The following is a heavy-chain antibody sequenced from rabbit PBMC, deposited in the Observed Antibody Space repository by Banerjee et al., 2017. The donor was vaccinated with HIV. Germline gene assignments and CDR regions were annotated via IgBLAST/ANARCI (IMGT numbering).Heavy chain of an antibody. Sequence: EESGGDLVKPEGSLTLTCTASGFSFSSSYWMCWVRQAPGKGLEWIACIYAGSSGSTYYASWAKGRFTISKTSSTTVTLQMTSLTAADTATYFCARQINGNYYQYNLWGQGTLVTVS. CDR1: GFSFSSSYW. V-gene: IGHV1S45*01. CDR3: ARQINGNYYQYNL. J-gene: IGHJ4*01. D-gene: IGHD5-1*01. CDR2: IYAGSSGST.